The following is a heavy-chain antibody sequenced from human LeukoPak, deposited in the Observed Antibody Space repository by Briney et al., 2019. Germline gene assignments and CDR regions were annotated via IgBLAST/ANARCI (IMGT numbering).Heavy chain of an antibody. CDR1: GFTFSSYA. J-gene: IGHJ4*02. CDR2: ISYDGSNK. Sequence: GGSLRFSCAASGFTFSSYAMHWVRQAPGKGLEWVAVISYDGSNKYYADSVKGRFTISRDNSKNTLYLQMNSLRAEDTAVYYCARGAPQTIPGIAAAGIEFGFDYWGQGTLVTVSS. V-gene: IGHV3-30-3*01. CDR3: ARGAPQTIPGIAAAGIEFGFDY. D-gene: IGHD6-13*01.